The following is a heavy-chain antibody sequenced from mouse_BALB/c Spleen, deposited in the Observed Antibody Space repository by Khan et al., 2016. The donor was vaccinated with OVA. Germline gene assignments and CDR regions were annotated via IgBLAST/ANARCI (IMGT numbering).Heavy chain of an antibody. J-gene: IGHJ2*01. CDR2: INPTSGYT. CDR1: GYTFTTYW. CDR3: TRDRVDY. V-gene: IGHV1-7*01. Sequence: VQLQESGAELAKPGASVKMSCKASGYTFTTYWMHWVKQRPGQGLEWIGYINPTSGYTDYNEKFKDKATLSADKSSSTAYMQLSSLTSEDSAVYYCTRDRVDYGGQGTTRTVSS.